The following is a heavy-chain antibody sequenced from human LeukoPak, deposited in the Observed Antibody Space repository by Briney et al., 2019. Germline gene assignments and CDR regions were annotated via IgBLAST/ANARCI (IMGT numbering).Heavy chain of an antibody. CDR3: AREFPYGSGSYFNDY. D-gene: IGHD3-10*01. Sequence: SETLSLTCTVSRGSISSGDYYWSWLRQPPGKGLEWIGYIYYSGTTYYNPSLMSRVTISVDTSKNQFSLKLSSVTAADTAVYFCAREFPYGSGSYFNDYWGQGTLVTVSS. CDR2: IYYSGTT. CDR1: RGSISSGDYY. J-gene: IGHJ4*02. V-gene: IGHV4-30-4*08.